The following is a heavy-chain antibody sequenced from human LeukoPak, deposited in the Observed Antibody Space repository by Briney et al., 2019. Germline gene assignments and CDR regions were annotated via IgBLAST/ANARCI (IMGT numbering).Heavy chain of an antibody. J-gene: IGHJ3*02. CDR3: ASYDSSGSDAFDI. Sequence: PSETLSLTCTVSGGSISSGGYYWSWIRQHPGKGLEWIGYIYYSGSTYYNPSLKSRVTISVDTSKNQFSLKLSSVTAADTAVYYCASYDSSGSDAFDIWGQGTMVTVSS. CDR2: IYYSGST. D-gene: IGHD3-22*01. CDR1: GGSISSGGYY. V-gene: IGHV4-31*03.